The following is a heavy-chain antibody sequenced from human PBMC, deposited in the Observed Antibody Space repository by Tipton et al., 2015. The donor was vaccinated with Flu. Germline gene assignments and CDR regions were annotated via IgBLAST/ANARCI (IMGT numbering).Heavy chain of an antibody. D-gene: IGHD3-10*02. J-gene: IGHJ4*02. V-gene: IGHV4-38-2*01. Sequence: SLTCSVSGDSIGSDYYWGWIRRPSGKGLEWIGNIHRTGSAYFNPSLRSRVTISVDTSKNQFSLSLTSVTAADTAVYYCARHTGDSVRGVIDYWGQGTLVTVSS. CDR1: GDSIGSDYY. CDR2: IHRTGSA. CDR3: ARHTGDSVRGVIDY.